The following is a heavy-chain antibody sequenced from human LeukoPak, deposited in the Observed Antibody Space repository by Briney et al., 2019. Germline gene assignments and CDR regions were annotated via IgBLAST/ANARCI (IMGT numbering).Heavy chain of an antibody. CDR3: TRSREVTVSGPQLDY. J-gene: IGHJ4*02. D-gene: IGHD6-19*01. CDR2: ISINSGYR. V-gene: IGHV1-18*01. CDR1: GSRFTRDG. Sequence: GASVKVSCKASGSRFTRDGIAWVRQAPGPGLELMGWISINSGYRNYSQTVPGRGTMTADTSTAKASMELRSKRSDDTAIYYYTRSREVTVSGPQLDYWGEGTLVTVSS.